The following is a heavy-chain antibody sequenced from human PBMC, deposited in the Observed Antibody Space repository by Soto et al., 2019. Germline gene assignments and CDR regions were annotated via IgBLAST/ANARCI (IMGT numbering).Heavy chain of an antibody. J-gene: IGHJ4*02. Sequence: LRLSCAASGFTFSSYEMNWVRQAPGKGLEWVSYISSSGSTIYYADSVKGRFTISRDNAKNSLYLQMNSLRAEDTAVYYCARARFYYDKPRPFDYWGQGTLVTVSS. V-gene: IGHV3-48*03. CDR3: ARARFYYDKPRPFDY. CDR1: GFTFSSYE. D-gene: IGHD3-22*01. CDR2: ISSSGSTI.